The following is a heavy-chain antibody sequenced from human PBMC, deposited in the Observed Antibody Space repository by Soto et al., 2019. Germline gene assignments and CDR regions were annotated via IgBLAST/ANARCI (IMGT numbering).Heavy chain of an antibody. CDR3: ARDVLEAPGPYNFDY. Sequence: GGSLRLSCAASGFTFSTYAMHWVRQAPGKGLEWVAAVSYHGTDKHYADSVKGRFTISRDNSKNTLDLQMNSLRAEDTAVYYCARDVLEAPGPYNFDYWGQGTLVTVSS. CDR1: GFTFSTYA. CDR2: VSYHGTDK. D-gene: IGHD6-13*01. V-gene: IGHV3-30-3*01. J-gene: IGHJ4*02.